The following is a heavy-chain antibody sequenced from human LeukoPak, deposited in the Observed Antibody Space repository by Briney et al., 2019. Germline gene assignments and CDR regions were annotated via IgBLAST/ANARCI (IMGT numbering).Heavy chain of an antibody. V-gene: IGHV4-38-2*02. CDR3: ARVRGYCSSTICYRYYFDY. CDR1: GYSISSGYY. J-gene: IGHJ4*02. CDR2: IYHSGST. D-gene: IGHD2-2*01. Sequence: PSETLSLTCTVSGYSISSGYYWGWIRQPPGKGLEWIGTIYHSGSTYYDPSLKSRVTISVDTSKNQFSLKLTSVTAADTAVYYCARVRGYCSSTICYRYYFDYWGQGTLVTVSS.